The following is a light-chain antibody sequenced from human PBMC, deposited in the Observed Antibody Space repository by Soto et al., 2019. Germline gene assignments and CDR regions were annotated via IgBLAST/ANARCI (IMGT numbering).Light chain of an antibody. J-gene: IGKJ4*01. CDR1: QSISSY. CDR2: AAS. V-gene: IGKV1-39*01. Sequence: DIPMTQSPSSLSASVGDRVTITCRASQSISSYLNWYQQKPGKAPKLLIYAASSLQSGVPSRFXGXXXXXXXXXTISSLQPEDFATYYCQQSYSTLALTFGGGTKVEIK. CDR3: QQSYSTLALT.